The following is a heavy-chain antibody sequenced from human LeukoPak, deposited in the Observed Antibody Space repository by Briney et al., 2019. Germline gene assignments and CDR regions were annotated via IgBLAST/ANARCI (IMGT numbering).Heavy chain of an antibody. CDR3: ARLVPLRDFDWSIRTYYFDY. V-gene: IGHV4-39*01. CDR2: IYYSGST. D-gene: IGHD3-9*01. J-gene: IGHJ4*02. Sequence: SETLSLTCTVSGGSISSSSYYWGWIRQPPGKGLEWIGSIYYSGSTYYNPSLKSRVTISVDTSKNQFSLKLSSVTAADTAVYYCARLVPLRDFDWSIRTYYFDYWGQGTLVTVSS. CDR1: GGSISSSSYY.